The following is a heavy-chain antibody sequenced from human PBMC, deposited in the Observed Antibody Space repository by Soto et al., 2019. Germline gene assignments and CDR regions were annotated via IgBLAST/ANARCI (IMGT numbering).Heavy chain of an antibody. D-gene: IGHD2-21*01. V-gene: IGHV1-69*12. CDR2: IIPMFDTT. J-gene: IGHJ1*01. Sequence: QVQLVQSGAEVKKPGSSVKVSCKASGGTFSSYAISWVRQAPGQGLEWMGAIIPMFDTTNYEQKFQGRVTITADESTSTAYMDLSSLRSEDTAVYYCASSSYSDAYFHHWGQGTLVTVSS. CDR3: ASSSYSDAYFHH. CDR1: GGTFSSYA.